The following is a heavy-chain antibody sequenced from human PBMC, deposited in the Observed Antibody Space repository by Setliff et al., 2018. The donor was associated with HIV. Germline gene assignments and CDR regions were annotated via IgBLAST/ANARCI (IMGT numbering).Heavy chain of an antibody. D-gene: IGHD3-16*01. Sequence: PGGSLRLSCAASGFILSSYEMNWVRQAPGKGLEWISFIGGHGSIIHYADSVKGRFTISRDNAKNSVYLQMHRLRVEDTAVYYCAAVPWGHSSLIIDHWGQGTPVTVSS. CDR2: IGGHGSII. J-gene: IGHJ4*02. CDR1: GFILSSYE. V-gene: IGHV3-48*03. CDR3: AAVPWGHSSLIIDH.